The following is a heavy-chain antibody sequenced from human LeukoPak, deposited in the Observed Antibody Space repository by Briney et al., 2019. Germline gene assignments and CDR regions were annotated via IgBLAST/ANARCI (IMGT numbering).Heavy chain of an antibody. J-gene: IGHJ4*02. CDR1: GYTFPRFG. CDR3: ARAPGYCSSTSCYWSDH. V-gene: IGHV1-18*01. Sequence: ASVEVSCKASGYTFPRFGISWVRQAPGQGLEWMGWISAYNGNTNCAQKLQGRVTMTTDTSTSTAYMELRSLRSDDTAVYYCARAPGYCSSTSCYWSDHWGQGTLVTVSS. D-gene: IGHD2-2*01. CDR2: ISAYNGNT.